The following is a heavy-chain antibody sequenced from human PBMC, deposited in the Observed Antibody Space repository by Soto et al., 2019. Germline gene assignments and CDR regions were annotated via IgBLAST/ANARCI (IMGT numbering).Heavy chain of an antibody. D-gene: IGHD2-15*01. CDR2: IYYSGST. Sequence: PSETLSLTCTVSGGSISSGGYYWSWIRQHPGEGLEWIGYIYYSGSTYYNPSLKSRVTISVDTSKNQFSLKLSSVTAADTAVYYCARGGYCSGGSCYHPLYNRFDPWGQGTLVTVSS. V-gene: IGHV4-31*03. J-gene: IGHJ5*02. CDR3: ARGGYCSGGSCYHPLYNRFDP. CDR1: GGSISSGGYY.